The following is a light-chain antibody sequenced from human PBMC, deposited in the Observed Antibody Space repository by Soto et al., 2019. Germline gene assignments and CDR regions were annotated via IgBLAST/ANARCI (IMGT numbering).Light chain of an antibody. V-gene: IGKV3-15*01. CDR1: QNIGSN. CDR2: GAS. CDR3: QQYNYWPRT. J-gene: IGKJ1*01. Sequence: ETVMTQSPATLSVSPGERATLSCRASQNIGSNLAWYQQKPGQAPRLLIYGASTRATGVPARFSGSGPGTEFTLTISSLQSEDFAIYYCQQYNYWPRTFGPGTKVDIK.